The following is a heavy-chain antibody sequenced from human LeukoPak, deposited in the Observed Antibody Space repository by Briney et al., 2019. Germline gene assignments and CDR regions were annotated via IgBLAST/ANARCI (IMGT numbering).Heavy chain of an antibody. CDR2: INHSGST. CDR1: GGSFSGYY. CDR3: AREYSGSHHLDC. D-gene: IGHD1-26*01. Sequence: PSETLSLTCAVYGGSFSGYYWSWIRQPPGKGLEWIGEINHSGSTNYNPSLKSRVTISVDTSKNQFSLKLNSVTAEDTAVYYCAREYSGSHHLDCWGQGTLVTVSS. J-gene: IGHJ4*02. V-gene: IGHV4-34*01.